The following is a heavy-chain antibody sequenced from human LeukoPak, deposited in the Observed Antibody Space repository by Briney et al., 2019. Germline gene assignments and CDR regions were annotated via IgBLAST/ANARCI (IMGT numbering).Heavy chain of an antibody. CDR1: AFTFSNFW. CDR2: INDDGSSA. CDR3: AKAEGYDILTGIDY. J-gene: IGHJ4*02. V-gene: IGHV3-74*01. Sequence: GGSLRLSCEASAFTFSNFWMSWVRQAPGKGLVSVSRINDDGSSATYADSVKRRFTISRDTSKNTLYLQMNSLRTEDTAVYYCAKAEGYDILTGIDYWGQGTLVTVSS. D-gene: IGHD3-9*01.